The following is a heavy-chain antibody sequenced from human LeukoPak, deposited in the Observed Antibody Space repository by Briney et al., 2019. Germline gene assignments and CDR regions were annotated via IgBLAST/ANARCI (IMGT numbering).Heavy chain of an antibody. CDR1: GGSISSYY. J-gene: IGHJ3*01. CDR3: ARHITVSYDAFDL. CDR2: VFYSGTT. D-gene: IGHD6-19*01. Sequence: KPSETLSLTCTVSGGSISSYYWSWIRQPPGKGLEWIGYVFYSGTTLYNPSLKSRVTISVGTSKTQFSLKLTSVTAADTAMYYCARHITVSYDAFDLWGRGTMVTVSS. V-gene: IGHV4-59*08.